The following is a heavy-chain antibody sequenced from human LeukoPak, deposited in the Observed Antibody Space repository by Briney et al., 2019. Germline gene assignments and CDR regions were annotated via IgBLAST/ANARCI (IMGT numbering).Heavy chain of an antibody. CDR3: AKCDSSSWYGIDS. Sequence: GGSLSLFCAASGFTDYSNYIGWVRQAPGKGLEWVSVIYSGDNTYYADSVKGRFAISRDISRNTMDLQMNSLRAEDTAVYYCAKCDSSSWYGIDSWGQGTLVTVPS. J-gene: IGHJ4*02. CDR2: IYSGDNT. CDR1: GFTDYSNY. V-gene: IGHV3-53*01. D-gene: IGHD6-13*01.